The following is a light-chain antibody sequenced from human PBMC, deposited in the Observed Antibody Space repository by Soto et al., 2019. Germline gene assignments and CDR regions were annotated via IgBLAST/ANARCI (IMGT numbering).Light chain of an antibody. V-gene: IGLV2-23*01. CDR3: QSYDGNNYVV. CDR2: EGT. Sequence: QSALTQPASVSASPGQSITIPCTGTSSDVGSYNLVSWFQQHPGKVPKLLIYEGTKRPSGLSDRFSGSKSGNTASLTISGLQAEDEADYYCQSYDGNNYVVFGGGTKLTVL. J-gene: IGLJ2*01. CDR1: SSDVGSYNL.